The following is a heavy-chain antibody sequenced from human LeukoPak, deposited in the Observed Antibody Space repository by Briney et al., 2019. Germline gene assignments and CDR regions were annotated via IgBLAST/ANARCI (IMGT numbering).Heavy chain of an antibody. V-gene: IGHV4-59*08. D-gene: IGHD1-26*01. CDR1: GGSITSYY. Sequence: SESLSLTCTVSGGSITSYYWSWIRQPPGQRLEWIGYIYFSGSNNYNPSLKSRVTMSVDTSKNQFSLKLSSVTAADTAVYYCATYSESYHYYFDYWGQGTQVTVSS. CDR3: ATYSESYHYYFDY. J-gene: IGHJ4*02. CDR2: IYFSGSN.